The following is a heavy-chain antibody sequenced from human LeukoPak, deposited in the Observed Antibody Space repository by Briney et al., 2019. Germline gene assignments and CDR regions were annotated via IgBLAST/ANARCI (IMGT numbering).Heavy chain of an antibody. Sequence: GGSLRLSCAASGFIVSSNYMNWVRQAPGKGLEWVSVIYYGGSTYYADSVKGRFTISRDNSKNTLYLQMNSLRAEDTAVYYCARTYSSSSYSPFDYWGQGTLVSVSS. V-gene: IGHV3-53*01. CDR3: ARTYSSSSYSPFDY. J-gene: IGHJ4*02. CDR2: IYYGGST. CDR1: GFIVSSNY. D-gene: IGHD6-13*01.